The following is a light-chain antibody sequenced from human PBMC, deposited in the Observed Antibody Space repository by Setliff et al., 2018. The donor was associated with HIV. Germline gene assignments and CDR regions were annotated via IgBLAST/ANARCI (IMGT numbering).Light chain of an antibody. Sequence: QSALTQPASVSASPGQSITLSCTGTSSNIGNYNLVSWYQQHPGRAPKLIIYEVNKRPSEVSSRFSASKSGNTASLTISELQADDEADYYCCSYTGDRLLFVFGTGTKVTVL. J-gene: IGLJ1*01. CDR3: CSYTGDRLLFV. CDR2: EVN. V-gene: IGLV2-23*02. CDR1: SSNIGNYNL.